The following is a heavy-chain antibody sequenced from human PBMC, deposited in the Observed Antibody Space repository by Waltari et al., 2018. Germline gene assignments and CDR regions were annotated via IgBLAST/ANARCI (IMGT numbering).Heavy chain of an antibody. CDR1: GGSISSSSYY. D-gene: IGHD5-12*01. Sequence: QLQLQESGPGLVKPSETLSLTCTVSGGSISSSSYYWGWIRQPPGKGLEWIGRIYYSGSTYYNPSLKSRVTISVDTSKNQFSLKLSSVTAADTAVYYCARQDPRPSGYSGYDYYYYYGMDVWGQGTTVTVSS. CDR3: ARQDPRPSGYSGYDYYYYYGMDV. V-gene: IGHV4-39*01. J-gene: IGHJ6*02. CDR2: IYYSGST.